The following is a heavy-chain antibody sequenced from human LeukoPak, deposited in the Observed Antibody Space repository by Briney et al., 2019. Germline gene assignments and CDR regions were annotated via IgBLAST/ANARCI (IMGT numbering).Heavy chain of an antibody. Sequence: GRSLRLSCAASGFTFSSYGMHWVRQAPGKGLEWVAVIWYDGSNKYYADSVKGRFTISRDNSKNTLYLQMNSLRAEDTAVYYCAGEVGYCSSTSCSRPYNWFDPWGQGTLVTVSS. J-gene: IGHJ5*02. CDR1: GFTFSSYG. CDR2: IWYDGSNK. V-gene: IGHV3-33*01. CDR3: AGEVGYCSSTSCSRPYNWFDP. D-gene: IGHD2-2*01.